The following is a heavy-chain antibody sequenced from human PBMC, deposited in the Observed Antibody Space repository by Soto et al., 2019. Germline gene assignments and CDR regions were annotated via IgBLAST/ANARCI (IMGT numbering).Heavy chain of an antibody. J-gene: IGHJ4*02. D-gene: IGHD3-10*01. CDR1: GYTFTSYG. CDR2: ISAYNGNT. V-gene: IGHV1-18*01. Sequence: ASVKVSCKASGYTFTSYGISWVRQAPGQGLEWMGWISAYNGNTNYAQKLQGRVTMTTDTSTSTAYMELRSLRSDDTAVYYCARERDFEVYFGLGSYYINNMVFFAFGGQGTLVTVSA. CDR3: ARERDFEVYFGLGSYYINNMVFFAF.